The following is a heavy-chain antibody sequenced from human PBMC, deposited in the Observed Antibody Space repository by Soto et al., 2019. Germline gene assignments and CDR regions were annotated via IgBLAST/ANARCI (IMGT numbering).Heavy chain of an antibody. V-gene: IGHV3-23*01. CDR2: ISGSGGST. CDR3: AKDRIPDFGGYSYGFFLGY. CDR1: GFTFSSYA. J-gene: IGHJ4*02. Sequence: PGGSLRLSCAASGFTFSSYAMSWVRQAPGKGLEWVSAISGSGGSTYYADSVKGRFTISRDNSKNTLYLQMNSLRAEDTAVYYCAKDRIPDFGGYSYGFFLGYWGQGTQVTVSS. D-gene: IGHD5-18*01.